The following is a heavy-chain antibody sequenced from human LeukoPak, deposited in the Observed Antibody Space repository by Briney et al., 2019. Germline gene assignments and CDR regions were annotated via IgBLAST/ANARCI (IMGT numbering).Heavy chain of an antibody. D-gene: IGHD3-22*01. Sequence: PSETLSLTCAVYGGSFSGYYWSWIRQPPGKGLEWVGRSRNKAKSYSTEYAAPVKGRFTISRDESKNSMYLQMNSLKTEDTAVYFCARRGFSDSRGFYPDFDYWGRGTLVTVSS. V-gene: IGHV3-72*01. CDR3: ARRGFSDSRGFYPDFDY. CDR1: GGSFSGYY. CDR2: SRNKAKSYST. J-gene: IGHJ4*02.